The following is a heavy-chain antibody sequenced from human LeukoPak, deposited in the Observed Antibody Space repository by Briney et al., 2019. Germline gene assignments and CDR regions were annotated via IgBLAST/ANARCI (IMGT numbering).Heavy chain of an antibody. Sequence: ASVKLSCTVSGYTLTELSMHWGRQAPGKRLKWMRGFDPEDGETIYAQKFQGRVTMTEDTSTDTAYMELSSLRSEDTAVYYCATDSPGYSSGWYTFWGQGTLVTVSS. CDR1: GYTLTELS. D-gene: IGHD6-19*01. CDR3: ATDSPGYSSGWYTF. CDR2: FDPEDGET. V-gene: IGHV1-24*01. J-gene: IGHJ4*02.